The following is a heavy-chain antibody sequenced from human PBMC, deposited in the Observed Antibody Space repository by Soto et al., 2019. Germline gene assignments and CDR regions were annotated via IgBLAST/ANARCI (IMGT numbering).Heavy chain of an antibody. J-gene: IGHJ4*02. V-gene: IGHV4-30-4*01. CDR3: ARADYTVTAYWDDY. CDR1: GGSISSGDYY. D-gene: IGHD4-17*01. Sequence: SETLSLTCTVSGGSISSGDYYWSWIRQPPGKGLEWIGYIYYSGSTYYNPSLKSRVTISVDTSKNQFSLKLSSVTAADTAVYYCARADYTVTAYWDDYRGQGTLVTVSS. CDR2: IYYSGST.